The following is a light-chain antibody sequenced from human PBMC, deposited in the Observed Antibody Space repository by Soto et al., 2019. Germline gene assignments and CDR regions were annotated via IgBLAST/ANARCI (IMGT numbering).Light chain of an antibody. CDR3: AVWDDGLNGL. CDR1: SSDIGAYKY. Sequence: QSALTQPASVSGSPGQSITIACTGTSSDIGAYKYVSWYQQHPGKAPKLIILEVVNRPSGVSDRFSGSKSGNTASLTISGLQADDEADYYCAVWDDGLNGLFGGGTKLTVL. CDR2: EVV. V-gene: IGLV2-14*01. J-gene: IGLJ3*02.